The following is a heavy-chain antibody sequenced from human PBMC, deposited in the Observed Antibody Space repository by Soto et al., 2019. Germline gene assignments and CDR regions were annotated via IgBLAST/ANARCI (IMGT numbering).Heavy chain of an antibody. V-gene: IGHV3-66*01. CDR1: GFTVSSNY. Sequence: GGSLRLSCAASGFTVSSNYMSWVRQAPGKGLEWVSVIYSGGSTYYADSVKGRFTISRDNSKNTLYLQMNSLRAEDTAVYYCARSPAVEHEGFDYWGQGTLVTVSS. D-gene: IGHD1-1*01. J-gene: IGHJ4*02. CDR3: ARSPAVEHEGFDY. CDR2: IYSGGST.